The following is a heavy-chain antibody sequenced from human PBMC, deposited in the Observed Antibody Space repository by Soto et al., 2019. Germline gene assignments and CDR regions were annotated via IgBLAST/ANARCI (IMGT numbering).Heavy chain of an antibody. CDR3: ARTAPDYYDSSGYTYNWFDP. CDR2: IYYSGST. D-gene: IGHD3-22*01. V-gene: IGHV4-39*01. CDR1: GGSIRSSSYY. J-gene: IGHJ5*02. Sequence: WETLSLTRSVSGGSIRSSSYYWGWIRQPPGKGLAGIGSIYYSGSTYYHPSLKSRVPISVDTSKNQFSLKLSSVTAADTAVYYCARTAPDYYDSSGYTYNWFDPWGQGTLVTVS.